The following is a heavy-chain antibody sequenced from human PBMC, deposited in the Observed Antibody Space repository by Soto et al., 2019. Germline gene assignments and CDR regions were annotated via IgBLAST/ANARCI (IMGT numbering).Heavy chain of an antibody. CDR2: LLYRSNWAY. CDR3: VRELKVVSGTRGPFDS. J-gene: IGHJ4*02. D-gene: IGHD3-3*01. V-gene: IGHV6-1*01. CDR1: GDSVSSNNAV. Sequence: SQTLSLTCAISGDSVSSNNAVWNWIRQSPARGLEWLGRLLYRSNWAYDYAVSLRSRITINPDTSKNQFSLQLSSVTPEDTAPYFCVRELKVVSGTRGPFDSWGQGTPVTVSS.